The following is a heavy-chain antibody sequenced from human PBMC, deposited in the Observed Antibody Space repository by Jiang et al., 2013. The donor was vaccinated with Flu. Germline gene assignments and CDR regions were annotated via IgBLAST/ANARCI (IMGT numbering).Heavy chain of an antibody. D-gene: IGHD5-18*01. Sequence: SGAEVKKPGSSVKVSCKASGGTFSSYAISWVRQAPGQGLEWMGGIIPIFGTANYAQKFQGRVTITADESTSTAYMELSSLRSEDTAVYYCARERGYSYGYSEFYYYYGMDVWGQGTTVTVSS. CDR2: IIPIFGTA. CDR3: ARERGYSYGYSEFYYYYGMDV. CDR1: GGTFSSYA. V-gene: IGHV1-69*01. J-gene: IGHJ6*02.